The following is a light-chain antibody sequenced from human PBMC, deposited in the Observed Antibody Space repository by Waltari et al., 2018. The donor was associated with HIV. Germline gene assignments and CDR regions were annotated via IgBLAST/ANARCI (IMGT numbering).Light chain of an antibody. CDR3: AAWDDSLSGWV. CDR1: SSTIGSNS. V-gene: IGLV1-47*01. Sequence: QSVLTQPPSASWPPGRLVPFSCSGGSSTIGSNSVCWYRQYPGTTPKLLIYRNIQRPSAVPDGFSGSKSGTSASLAISGLRSEDEADYYCAAWDDSLSGWVFGGGTKLTVL. J-gene: IGLJ3*02. CDR2: RNI.